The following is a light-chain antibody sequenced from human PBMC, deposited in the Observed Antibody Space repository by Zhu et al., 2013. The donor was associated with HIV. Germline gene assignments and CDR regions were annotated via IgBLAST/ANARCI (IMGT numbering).Light chain of an antibody. CDR1: SNDVGGYNF. CDR2: GVS. V-gene: IGLV2-14*01. CDR3: SSYTTSSTLV. J-gene: IGLJ2*01. Sequence: QSALTQPAFVSGSPGQSITISCTGTSNDVGGYNFVSWYQQHPGKVPKLMIFGVSSRPSGISNRFSGSKSGNTASLTISGLQTEDEADYYCSSYTTSSTLVFGGGTKLTVL.